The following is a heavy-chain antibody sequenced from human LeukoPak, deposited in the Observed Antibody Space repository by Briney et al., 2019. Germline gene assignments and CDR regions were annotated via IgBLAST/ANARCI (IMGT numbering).Heavy chain of an antibody. Sequence: GGSLRLSCAASGFTFSNSPMTWVRQAPGKGLEWVSVIYNDGTAYYADSVKGRFTISRDNSKNTLYLQVNSLRAEDTAVYYCARDLTWGQGTLVTVS. V-gene: IGHV3-53*01. CDR3: ARDLT. J-gene: IGHJ5*02. CDR2: IYNDGTA. CDR1: GFTFSNSP.